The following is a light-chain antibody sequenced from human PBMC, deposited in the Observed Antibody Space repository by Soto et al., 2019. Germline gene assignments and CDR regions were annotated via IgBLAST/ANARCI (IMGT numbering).Light chain of an antibody. Sequence: QLVLTQSPSASASLGASVKLTCTLSSGHSSYAIAWHQQQPEKGPRYLMKLDSDGSHTYGDAIPDRFSGSSSGAERYLTIASLQSEDEADYYCQTWGTGIHVVFGGGTKLTVL. CDR2: LDSDGSH. CDR1: SGHSSYA. V-gene: IGLV4-69*01. J-gene: IGLJ2*01. CDR3: QTWGTGIHVV.